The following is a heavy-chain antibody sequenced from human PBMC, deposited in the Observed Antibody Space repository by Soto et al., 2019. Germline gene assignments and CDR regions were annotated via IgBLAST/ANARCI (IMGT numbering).Heavy chain of an antibody. CDR1: GYTFTSYY. D-gene: IGHD6-19*01. CDR2: INPSGGST. V-gene: IGHV1-46*03. J-gene: IGHJ4*02. CDR3: ARDEGIAGAEYYFEY. Sequence: GASVKVSCKASGYTFTSYYMHWVRQAPGQGLEWMGIINPSGGSTSYAQKFQGRVTMTRDTSTSTVYMELSSLRSEDTAVYYCARDEGIAGAEYYFEYWGQRTLGTVSS.